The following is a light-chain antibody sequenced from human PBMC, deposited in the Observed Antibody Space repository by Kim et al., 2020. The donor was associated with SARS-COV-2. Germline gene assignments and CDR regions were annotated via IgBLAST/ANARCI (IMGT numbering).Light chain of an antibody. CDR1: SGSIASNY. CDR3: QSYDSSSVV. Sequence: GKTVTIACTRSSGSIASNYVQRYQQRPGSAPTTVIYEDNQRPSGVPDRFSGSIDSSSNSASLTISGLKTEDEADYYCQSYDSSSVVFGGGTQLTVL. CDR2: EDN. V-gene: IGLV6-57*03. J-gene: IGLJ2*01.